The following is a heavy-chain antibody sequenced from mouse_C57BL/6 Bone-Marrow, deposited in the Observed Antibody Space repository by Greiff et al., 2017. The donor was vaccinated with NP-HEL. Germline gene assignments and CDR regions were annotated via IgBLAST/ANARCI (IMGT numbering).Heavy chain of an antibody. J-gene: IGHJ1*03. CDR2: IHPNSGST. D-gene: IGHD2-5*01. Sequence: QVQLQQPGAELVKPGASVKLSCKASGYTFTSYWMHWVKQRPGQGLEWIGMIHPNSGSTNYNEKFKSKATLTVDKSSSTAYMQLSSLTSEDSAVYYGAREGYSTSYWYFDVWGTGTTVTVSS. V-gene: IGHV1-64*01. CDR1: GYTFTSYW. CDR3: AREGYSTSYWYFDV.